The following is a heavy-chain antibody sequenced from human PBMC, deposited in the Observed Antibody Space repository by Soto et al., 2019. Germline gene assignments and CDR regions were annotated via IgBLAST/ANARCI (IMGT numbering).Heavy chain of an antibody. D-gene: IGHD2-21*02. Sequence: EVQLLESGGGLVQPGGSLRLSCAASGFTFSSYAMSWVRQAPGKGPEWVSGISGSGGSTSYADSVKGRFTISRDNSKNTLYLQMNSLTAEDTAVYYCAKGVEGDWWFDYWGQGTLVTVSS. J-gene: IGHJ5*01. V-gene: IGHV3-23*01. CDR3: AKGVEGDWWFDY. CDR2: ISGSGGST. CDR1: GFTFSSYA.